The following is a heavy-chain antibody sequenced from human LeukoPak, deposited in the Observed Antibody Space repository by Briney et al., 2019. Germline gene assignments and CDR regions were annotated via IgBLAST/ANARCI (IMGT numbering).Heavy chain of an antibody. CDR2: INPNSGGT. J-gene: IGHJ4*02. CDR1: GYTFTSYY. V-gene: IGHV1-2*02. D-gene: IGHD5-24*01. Sequence: ASVKVSCKASGYTFTSYYMHWVRQAPGQGLEWMGWINPNSGGTNYAQKFQGRVTMTRDTSISTAYMELSRLRSDDTAVYYCARGEMATLVTFDYWGQGTLVTVSS. CDR3: ARGEMATLVTFDY.